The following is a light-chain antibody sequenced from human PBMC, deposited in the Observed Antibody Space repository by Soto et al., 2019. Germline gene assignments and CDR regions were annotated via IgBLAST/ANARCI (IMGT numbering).Light chain of an antibody. V-gene: IGKV4-1*01. Sequence: DIVMTQSPDSLAVSLGERATMNCKCSRSVLYKSNNKNHLAWYQQKPGQPPQLLIYWASTRESGVPERFSGSGSGTDFTLPISSLEAEDVAFYWCQQYFDVPFTFGGGTKVEI. J-gene: IGKJ4*01. CDR1: RSVLYKSNNKNH. CDR2: WAS. CDR3: QQYFDVPFT.